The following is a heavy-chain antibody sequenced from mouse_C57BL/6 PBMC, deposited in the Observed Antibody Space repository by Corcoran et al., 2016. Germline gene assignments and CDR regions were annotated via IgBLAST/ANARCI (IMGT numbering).Heavy chain of an antibody. CDR2: INTYSGVP. CDR3: ARDYYETYFDY. CDR1: GYTFTTYG. D-gene: IGHD1-1*01. J-gene: IGHJ2*01. Sequence: QIQLVQSGPELKKPGETVKISCKASGYTFTTYGMSWVKQAPGKGLKWMGWINTYSGVPTYADDFKGRFAFSLETSASTAYLQINNLKNEDTATYFCARDYYETYFDYWGQGTTLTVSS. V-gene: IGHV9-3*01.